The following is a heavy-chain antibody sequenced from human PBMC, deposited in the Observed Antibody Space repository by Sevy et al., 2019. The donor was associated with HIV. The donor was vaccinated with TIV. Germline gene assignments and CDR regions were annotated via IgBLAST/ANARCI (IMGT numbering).Heavy chain of an antibody. CDR1: GFTFSSYW. J-gene: IGHJ6*02. CDR3: AREGYDFWSGYYYYGMDV. D-gene: IGHD3-3*01. V-gene: IGHV3-74*01. CDR2: INSDGRST. Sequence: GGSLRLSCAASGFTFSSYWMHWVRQAPGKGLVWVSRINSDGRSTSYADSVKGRFTISRDNAKNTLYLKMNSLRAEDTAVYYCAREGYDFWSGYYYYGMDVWGQGTTVTVSS.